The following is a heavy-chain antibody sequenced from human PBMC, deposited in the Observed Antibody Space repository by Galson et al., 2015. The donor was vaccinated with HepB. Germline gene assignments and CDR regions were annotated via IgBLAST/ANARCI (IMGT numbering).Heavy chain of an antibody. CDR2: INPNSGGT. D-gene: IGHD3-3*01. J-gene: IGHJ3*02. CDR1: GYTFTGYY. V-gene: IGHV1-2*02. Sequence: SVKVSCKASGYTFTGYYMHWVRQAPGQGLEWMGWINPNSGGTNYAQKFQGRVTMTRDTSFSTAYMELSRLRSDDTAVYYCARDKPGNVLRFLEWSLFGAFDIWGQGTMVTVSS. CDR3: ARDKPGNVLRFLEWSLFGAFDI.